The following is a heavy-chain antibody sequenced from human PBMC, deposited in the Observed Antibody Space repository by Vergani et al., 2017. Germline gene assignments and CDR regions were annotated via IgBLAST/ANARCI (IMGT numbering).Heavy chain of an antibody. V-gene: IGHV3-21*01. Sequence: EVQLVESGGGLVKPGGSLRLSCAASGFTFSSYSMNWVRQAPGKGLEWVSSISSSFSYIYYADSVKGRFTISRDNAKNSLHLQMNSLRAEDTAVYYCARDSSYDYVWGSYRPEWFDPWGQGTLVTVSS. CDR3: ARDSSYDYVWGSYRPEWFDP. J-gene: IGHJ5*02. CDR1: GFTFSSYS. CDR2: ISSSFSYI. D-gene: IGHD3-16*02.